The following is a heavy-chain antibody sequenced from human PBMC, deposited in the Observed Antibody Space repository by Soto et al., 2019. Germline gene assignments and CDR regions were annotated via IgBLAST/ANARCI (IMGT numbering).Heavy chain of an antibody. D-gene: IGHD3-22*01. CDR3: AREIRYYDSSGYYAIDAFDI. CDR2: ISAYNGNT. V-gene: IGHV1-18*01. Sequence: ASVQVSCKASGYTFTSYGIGWVRQAPGQGLEWMGWISAYNGNTNYAQKLQGRVTMTTDTSTSTAYMELRSLRSDDTAVYYCAREIRYYDSSGYYAIDAFDIWGQGTMVTVSS. CDR1: GYTFTSYG. J-gene: IGHJ3*02.